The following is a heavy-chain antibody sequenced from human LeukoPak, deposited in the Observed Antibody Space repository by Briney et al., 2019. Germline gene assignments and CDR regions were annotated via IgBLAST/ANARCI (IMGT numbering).Heavy chain of an antibody. CDR2: IYDSVST. CDR3: ARDPGPGTWFDP. CDR1: GYSTSSGYY. Sequence: PSETLSLTCTVSGYSTSSGYYWGWIRQTPGKGLEWIGTIYDSVSTYYNPSLKSRVTISADTSKNQFSLKLSSVTAADTAVYYCARDPGPGTWFDPWGQGTLVTVSS. D-gene: IGHD1-1*01. V-gene: IGHV4-38-2*02. J-gene: IGHJ5*02.